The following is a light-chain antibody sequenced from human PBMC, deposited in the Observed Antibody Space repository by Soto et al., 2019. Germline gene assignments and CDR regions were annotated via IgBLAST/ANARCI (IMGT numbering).Light chain of an antibody. J-gene: IGKJ2*01. Sequence: EIVSTQSPGTLSLSPGEGATLSCRASQSVFNNYLAWYQQKPGQAPRLLISGASSRATGIPERFSGSGSGTDFTLTISRLESEDFAVYYCQRYGSSPPHTFGQGTKVDIK. CDR2: GAS. CDR3: QRYGSSPPHT. V-gene: IGKV3-20*01. CDR1: QSVFNNY.